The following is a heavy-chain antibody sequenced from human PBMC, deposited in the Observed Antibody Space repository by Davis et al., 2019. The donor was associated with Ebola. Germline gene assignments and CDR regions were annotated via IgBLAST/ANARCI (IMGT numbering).Heavy chain of an antibody. V-gene: IGHV4-59*01. CDR1: GGSISSYY. Sequence: SETLSLTCTVSGGSISSYYWSWIRQPPGKGLEWIGYIYYSGSTNYNPSLKSRVTISVDTSKNQFSLKLSSVTAADTAVYYCARVRGVTIFGVDDWFDPWGQGTLVTVSS. D-gene: IGHD3-3*01. CDR3: ARVRGVTIFGVDDWFDP. CDR2: IYYSGST. J-gene: IGHJ5*02.